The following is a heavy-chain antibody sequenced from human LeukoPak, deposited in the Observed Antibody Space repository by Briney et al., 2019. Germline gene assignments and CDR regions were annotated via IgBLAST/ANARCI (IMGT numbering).Heavy chain of an antibody. CDR2: ISAYNANT. CDR3: ASGYMATAIFDY. Sequence: GASVKVSCKASGYTFTSYGINWLRQAPGQGLEWMGWISAYNANTNYAQKLQGRVTMTTDTSTSTAYMELRSLRSDDTAVYYCASGYMATAIFDYWGQGTLVTVPS. J-gene: IGHJ4*02. D-gene: IGHD5-18*01. V-gene: IGHV1-18*01. CDR1: GYTFTSYG.